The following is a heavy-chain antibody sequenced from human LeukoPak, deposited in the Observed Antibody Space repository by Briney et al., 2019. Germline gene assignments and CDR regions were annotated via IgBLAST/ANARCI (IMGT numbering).Heavy chain of an antibody. V-gene: IGHV3-30*02. CDR2: IQYDGSNA. D-gene: IGHD2-8*01. CDR3: AKDRCGNGVGCYYYYMDV. CDR1: RFTFSSYG. Sequence: AGGSLRLSCAATRFTFSSYGMHWVRQAPGKGLEWVAYIQYDGSNAQYADSVKGRFSISRDSSKNILYLQMNSLRAEDTAVYYCAKDRCGNGVGCYYYYMDVWGKGTTVTISS. J-gene: IGHJ6*03.